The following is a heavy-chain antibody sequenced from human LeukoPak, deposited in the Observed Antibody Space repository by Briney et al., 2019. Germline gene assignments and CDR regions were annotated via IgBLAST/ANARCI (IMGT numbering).Heavy chain of an antibody. V-gene: IGHV4-61*09. Sequence: SETLSLTCTVSGGSISSGSYSWTWIRQPAGKGLEWIGHIYSSVSTYYNPSLKSRVTISVDTSKNQFSLKLSSVTAADTAVYYCARNIWFGESADAFDIWGQGTMVTVSS. CDR3: ARNIWFGESADAFDI. J-gene: IGHJ3*02. D-gene: IGHD3-10*01. CDR1: GGSISSGSYS. CDR2: IYSSVST.